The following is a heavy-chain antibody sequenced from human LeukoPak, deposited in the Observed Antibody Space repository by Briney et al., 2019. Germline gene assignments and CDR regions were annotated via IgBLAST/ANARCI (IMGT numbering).Heavy chain of an antibody. CDR3: ARSQQLVRRYFDY. CDR1: GGTFSSYA. Sequence: SVKVSCKASGGTFSSYAISWVRQAPGQGLEWMGGIIPIFGTANYAQKFQGRVTITADKSTSTAYMEPSSLRSEDTAVYYCARSQQLVRRYFDYWGQGTLVTVSS. CDR2: IIPIFGTA. V-gene: IGHV1-69*06. J-gene: IGHJ4*02. D-gene: IGHD6-13*01.